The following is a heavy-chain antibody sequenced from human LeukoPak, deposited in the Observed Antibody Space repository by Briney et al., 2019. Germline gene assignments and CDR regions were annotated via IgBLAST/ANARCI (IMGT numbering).Heavy chain of an antibody. D-gene: IGHD6-6*01. CDR1: GYTFTSYD. CDR2: MNPNGGNT. CDR3: ARGFPGYSSSEDWFDP. V-gene: IGHV1-8*01. Sequence: ASVKVSCKASGYTFTSYDINWVRQATGQGLEWMGWMNPNGGNTGYAQKFQGRVTMTRNTSISTAYMELSSLRSEDTAVYYCARGFPGYSSSEDWFDPWGQGTLVTVSS. J-gene: IGHJ5*02.